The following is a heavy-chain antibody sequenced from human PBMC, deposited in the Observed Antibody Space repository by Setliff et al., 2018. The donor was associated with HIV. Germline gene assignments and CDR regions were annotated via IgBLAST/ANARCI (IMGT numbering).Heavy chain of an antibody. CDR1: GHSISSGYH. Sequence: SETLSLTCAVSGHSISSGYHWGWIRQPPGKGLEWIGSVYYSGSTHYNPSLKSRVTVSVDTSKNQFSLKVSSVTAADTAVYYCATLARGGHSSRWYYFDYWGQGTLVTVSS. CDR2: VYYSGST. J-gene: IGHJ4*02. D-gene: IGHD6-13*01. CDR3: ATLARGGHSSRWYYFDY. V-gene: IGHV4-38-2*01.